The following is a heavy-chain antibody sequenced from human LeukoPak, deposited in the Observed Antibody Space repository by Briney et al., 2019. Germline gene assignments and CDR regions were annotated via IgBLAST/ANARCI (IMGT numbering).Heavy chain of an antibody. J-gene: IGHJ5*02. Sequence: KPSETLSLTCTVSGGSISRTGHYWGWIRQPPGKGLEWIGCIYYSGTTNYNPSLKSRVTISGDTPKNQLSLKLNSVTAADTAVYYCARSTPVTNWFDPWGQGTLVTVSS. CDR1: GGSISRTGHY. D-gene: IGHD4-11*01. CDR3: ARSTPVTNWFDP. CDR2: IYYSGTT. V-gene: IGHV4-39*07.